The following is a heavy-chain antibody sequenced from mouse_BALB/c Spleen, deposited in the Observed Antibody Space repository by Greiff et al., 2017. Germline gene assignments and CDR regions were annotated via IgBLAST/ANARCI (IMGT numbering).Heavy chain of an antibody. V-gene: IGHV1-87*01. J-gene: IGHJ3*02. CDR3: AIYDGR. CDR2: IYPGDGDT. CDR1: GYTFTSYW. Sequence: QVQLKQSGAELARPGASVKLSCKASGYTFTSYWMQWVKQRPGQGLEWIGAIYPGDGDTRYTQKFKGKATLTADKSSSTAYMQLSSLASEDSAVYYCAIYDGRWGQGTLVTVSA. D-gene: IGHD2-12*01.